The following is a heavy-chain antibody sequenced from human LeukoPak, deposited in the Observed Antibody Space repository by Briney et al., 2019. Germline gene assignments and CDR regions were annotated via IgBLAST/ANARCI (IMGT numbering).Heavy chain of an antibody. J-gene: IGHJ3*01. CDR2: ICNSGSYI. Sequence: GGSLRLSCAASGFTFSNYSMNWVRQAPGKGLEWVSSICNSGSYIYYADSVKGRFTISRDNSKNTLYLQMNSLRVEATAMYYCARDEKRPRATGAFDFWGQGTMVTVSS. V-gene: IGHV3-21*01. CDR1: GFTFSNYS. CDR3: ARDEKRPRATGAFDF. D-gene: IGHD3-10*01.